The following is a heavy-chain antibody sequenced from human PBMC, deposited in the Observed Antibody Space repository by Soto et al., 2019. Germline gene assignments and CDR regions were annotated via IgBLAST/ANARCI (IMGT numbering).Heavy chain of an antibody. V-gene: IGHV1-3*01. D-gene: IGHD3-22*01. J-gene: IGHJ4*02. CDR1: GYTFTSYP. CDR3: ASDGTHYDSSGQGDD. CDR2: INAGNGDT. Sequence: ASVKVSCTASGYTFTSYPMHWVRQAPGQGLEWMGWINAGNGDTKYSQKFQGRVTITRDTSEITAYRELSSLRSEDTAVYYCASDGTHYDSSGQGDDWGQGTLVTVAS.